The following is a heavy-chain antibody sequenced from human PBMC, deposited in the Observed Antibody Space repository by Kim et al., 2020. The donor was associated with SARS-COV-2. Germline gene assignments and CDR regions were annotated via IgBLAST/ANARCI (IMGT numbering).Heavy chain of an antibody. CDR1: GFTFSSYG. D-gene: IGHD6-19*01. J-gene: IGHJ5*01. Sequence: GGSLRLSCAASGFTFSSYGMHWVRQAPGKGLEWVAVISYDGSNKYYADSVKGRFTISRDNSKNTLNLQMNSLRAEDTAVYYCARDLLGYSSGWYPPENW. CDR2: ISYDGSNK. V-gene: IGHV3-33*05. CDR3: ARDLLGYSSGWYPPENW.